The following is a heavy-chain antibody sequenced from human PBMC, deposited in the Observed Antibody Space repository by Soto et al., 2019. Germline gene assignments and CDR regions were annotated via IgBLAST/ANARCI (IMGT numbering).Heavy chain of an antibody. CDR1: GGSISSGGYS. CDR2: IYHSGST. V-gene: IGHV4-30-2*01. Sequence: PSETLSLTCAVSGGSISSGGYSWSWIRQPPGKGLEWIGYIYHSGSTYYNPSLKSRVTISVDRSKNQFSLKLSSVTAADTAVYYCARGQLTVGATESSYFDYCGQGTLVPVSA. J-gene: IGHJ4*02. CDR3: ARGQLTVGATESSYFDY. D-gene: IGHD1-26*01.